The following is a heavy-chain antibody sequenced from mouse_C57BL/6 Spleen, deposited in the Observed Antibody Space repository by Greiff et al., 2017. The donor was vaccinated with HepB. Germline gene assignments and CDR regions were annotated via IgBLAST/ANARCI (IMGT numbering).Heavy chain of an antibody. CDR1: GYTFTSYW. D-gene: IGHD2-1*01. V-gene: IGHV1-64*01. Sequence: QVQLQQPGAELVKPGASVKLSCKASGYTFTSYWMHWVKQRPGQGLEWIGMIHPNSGSTNYNEKFQSKTTLTVDKSSSTAYMQLISLTSEDSAVYYCARSYGNYLDWYFDVWGTGTTVTVSS. CDR3: ARSYGNYLDWYFDV. CDR2: IHPNSGST. J-gene: IGHJ1*03.